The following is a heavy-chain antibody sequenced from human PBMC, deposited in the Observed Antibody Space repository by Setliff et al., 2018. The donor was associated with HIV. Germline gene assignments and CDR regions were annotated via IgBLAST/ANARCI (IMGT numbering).Heavy chain of an antibody. D-gene: IGHD3-22*01. CDR3: AAGLHYYDSTGYPLTFDY. V-gene: IGHV4-39*01. CDR2: LYFTGST. J-gene: IGHJ4*02. CDR1: GGSVSSGSYY. Sequence: PSETLSLTCSVSGGSVSSGSYYWGWIRQPPGKGLEWIGTLYFTGSTYYNPSLKSRVTISVDTSKNQFSLKLSSVTAADTAVYYCAAGLHYYDSTGYPLTFDYWGQGALVTV.